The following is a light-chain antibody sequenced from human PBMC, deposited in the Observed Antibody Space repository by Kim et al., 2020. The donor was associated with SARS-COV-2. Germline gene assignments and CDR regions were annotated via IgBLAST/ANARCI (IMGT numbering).Light chain of an antibody. CDR2: DVS. CDR3: SSYTSGSTNYV. V-gene: IGLV2-14*03. Sequence: QSITISGTGTSSDVGSYSYVSWYQQHPGKAPKLMIYDVSNRPSGVSNRFSGSKSANTASLTISGLQAEDEADYYCSSYTSGSTNYVFGTGTKVTVL. CDR1: SSDVGSYSY. J-gene: IGLJ1*01.